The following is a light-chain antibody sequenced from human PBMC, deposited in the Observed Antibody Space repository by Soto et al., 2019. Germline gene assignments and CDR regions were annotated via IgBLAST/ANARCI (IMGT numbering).Light chain of an antibody. J-gene: IGLJ3*02. CDR1: SGHSSYI. CDR2: LEGSGTY. CDR3: SIWDSDTRV. V-gene: IGLV4-60*02. Sequence: QPVLTQSSSSSASLGSSVKHTCTLSSGHSSYIIAWHQQQPGKAPRYLMKLEGSGTYNKGSGVPYRFSGSSSVADRYLTISNLQFEDEADYYCSIWDSDTRVFGGGTKLTVL.